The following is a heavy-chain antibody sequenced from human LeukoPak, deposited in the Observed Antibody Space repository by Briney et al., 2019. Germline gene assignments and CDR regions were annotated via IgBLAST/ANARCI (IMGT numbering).Heavy chain of an antibody. CDR3: ARARSGYYIDY. Sequence: ASVKVSCKASGYTFTSYGISWVRQAPGQGLEWMGWISAYNGNTNYPQKFQGRVTMTTDTSTSTAYMELRSLRSDDTAVYYCARARSGYYIDYWGQGTLVTVSS. J-gene: IGHJ4*02. CDR2: ISAYNGNT. V-gene: IGHV1-18*01. D-gene: IGHD3-3*01. CDR1: GYTFTSYG.